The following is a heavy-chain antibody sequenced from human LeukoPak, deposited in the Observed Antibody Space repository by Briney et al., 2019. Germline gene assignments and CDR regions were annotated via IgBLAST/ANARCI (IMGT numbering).Heavy chain of an antibody. CDR2: IYSGGST. CDR1: GFTVSSNY. Sequence: GGSLRLSCAASGFTVSSNYMSWVRQAPGKGLEGVSVIYSGGSTYYADSVKGRFTISRDNSKNTLYLQMNSLRAEDTAVYYCARDYTGGFFDYWGQGTLVTVSS. D-gene: IGHD1-14*01. J-gene: IGHJ4*02. CDR3: ARDYTGGFFDY. V-gene: IGHV3-66*01.